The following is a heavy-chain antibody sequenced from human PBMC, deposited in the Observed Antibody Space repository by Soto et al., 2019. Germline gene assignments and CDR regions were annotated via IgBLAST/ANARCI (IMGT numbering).Heavy chain of an antibody. CDR2: ISSRSTEV. Sequence: PGGALRRSCVASGFPFSIYNMNWVRQAPGKGLEWVSRISSRSTEVHQADSVKGRFIISRDNAKSSLFLQMNSLRAEDTAVYYCARVPQWCMHCLDVWGQGTTVTVSS. V-gene: IGHV3-21*01. D-gene: IGHD2-8*01. J-gene: IGHJ6*02. CDR1: GFPFSIYN. CDR3: ARVPQWCMHCLDV.